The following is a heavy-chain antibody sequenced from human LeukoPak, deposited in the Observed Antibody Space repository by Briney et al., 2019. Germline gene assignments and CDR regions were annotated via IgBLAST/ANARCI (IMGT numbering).Heavy chain of an antibody. CDR1: GGSISSGDYY. V-gene: IGHV4-39*07. D-gene: IGHD6-19*01. CDR3: ASGYSSGLFDY. J-gene: IGHJ4*02. CDR2: INHSGST. Sequence: SETLSLTCTVSGGSISSGDYYWSWIRQPPGKGLEWIGEINHSGSTNYNPSLKSRVTISVDTSKNQFSLKLSSVTAADTAVYYCASGYSSGLFDYWGQGTLVTVSS.